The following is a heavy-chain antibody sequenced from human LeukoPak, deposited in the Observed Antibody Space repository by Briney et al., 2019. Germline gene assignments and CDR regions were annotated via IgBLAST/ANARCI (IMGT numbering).Heavy chain of an antibody. CDR3: ARDSGVGATPTA. J-gene: IGHJ5*02. CDR2: INPNSGGT. CDR1: GYTFTGDY. D-gene: IGHD1-26*01. Sequence: ASVKVSCKASGYTFTGDYMHWVRQAPGQGLEWMGWINPNSGGTSYAQKFQGRVTMTRDTSISTAYMELSRLRSDDTAVYYCARDSGVGATPTAWGQGTLVTVSS. V-gene: IGHV1-2*02.